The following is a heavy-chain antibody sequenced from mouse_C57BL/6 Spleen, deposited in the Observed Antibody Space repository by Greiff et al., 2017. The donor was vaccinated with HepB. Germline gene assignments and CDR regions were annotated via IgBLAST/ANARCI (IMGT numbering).Heavy chain of an antibody. Sequence: QVQLQQSGAELVKPGASVKMSCKASGYTFTSYWITWVKQRPGQGLEWIGDIYPGSGSTNYNEKFKSKATLTVDTSSSTAYMQLSSLTSEDSAVYYCARWMVTTVVAKDYWGQGTTLTVSS. J-gene: IGHJ2*01. CDR3: ARWMVTTVVAKDY. D-gene: IGHD1-1*01. V-gene: IGHV1-55*01. CDR2: IYPGSGST. CDR1: GYTFTSYW.